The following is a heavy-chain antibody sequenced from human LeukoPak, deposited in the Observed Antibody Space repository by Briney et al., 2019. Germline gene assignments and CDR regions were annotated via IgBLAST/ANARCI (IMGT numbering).Heavy chain of an antibody. Sequence: GGSLRLSCSASGFTFSSYGMHWVRQAPGKGLEWVAVISYDGSNKYYADSVKGRFTISRDNSKNTLYLQMNSLRAEDTAVYYCAKDSGSWGQGTLVTVSS. CDR2: ISYDGSNK. CDR3: AKDSGS. J-gene: IGHJ5*02. CDR1: GFTFSSYG. D-gene: IGHD3-10*01. V-gene: IGHV3-30*18.